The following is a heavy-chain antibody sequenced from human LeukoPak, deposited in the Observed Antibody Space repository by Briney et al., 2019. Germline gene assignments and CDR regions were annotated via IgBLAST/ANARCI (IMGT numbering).Heavy chain of an antibody. CDR2: ISGSGGST. CDR3: AKDRSGSWDY. V-gene: IGHV3-23*01. J-gene: IGHJ4*02. D-gene: IGHD1-26*01. Sequence: PGGSLRLSCAASGFTFSSYSMNWVRQAPGKGLEWVSAISGSGGSTYYADSVKGRFTISRDNSKNTLYLQMNSLRAEDTAVYYCAKDRSGSWDYWGQGTLVTVSS. CDR1: GFTFSSYS.